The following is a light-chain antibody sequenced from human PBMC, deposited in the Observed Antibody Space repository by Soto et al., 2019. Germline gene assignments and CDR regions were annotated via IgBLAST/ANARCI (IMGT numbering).Light chain of an antibody. CDR2: GVS. V-gene: IGKV2-30*01. CDR3: MQGTHWPYT. J-gene: IGKJ2*01. Sequence: DVVMTQSPLSLSVTLGQPAAISCRSSQSIVFSDGSTLLNWSHQGPGQSPRRLIYGVSNRDSGVPDRFSGTGSGTYFTLKISRVEAEDVGLYYCMQGTHWPYTFGQGTKLEIK. CDR1: QSIVFSDGSTL.